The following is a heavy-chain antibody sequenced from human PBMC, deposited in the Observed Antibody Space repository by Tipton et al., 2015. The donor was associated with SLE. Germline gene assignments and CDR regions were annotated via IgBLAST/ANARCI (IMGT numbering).Heavy chain of an antibody. CDR1: GDSITDHY. D-gene: IGHD3-9*01. J-gene: IGHJ6*03. V-gene: IGHV4-59*04. CDR3: ARGLRYFDWSQRPGYYYMDV. CDR2: IYYSGST. Sequence: TLSLTCIVSGDSITDHYWVWIRQPPGRGLEWIGSIYYSGSTYYNPSLKSRVTISVDTSKNQFSLKLSSVTAADTAVYYCARGLRYFDWSQRPGYYYMDVWGKGTTVTVSS.